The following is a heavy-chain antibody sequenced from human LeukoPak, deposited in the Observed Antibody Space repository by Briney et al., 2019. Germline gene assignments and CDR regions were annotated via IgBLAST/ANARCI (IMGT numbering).Heavy chain of an antibody. Sequence: GGSLRLSCAASGFTFDDYAMHWVRQAPGKGLEWVSGISLNSGSVGYVDSVKGRFTISRDNAKNSLYLQMNSLRAEDMALYYCAKGFSSGWYLGPGDYWGQGTLVTVSS. CDR1: GFTFDDYA. D-gene: IGHD6-19*01. CDR2: ISLNSGSV. CDR3: AKGFSSGWYLGPGDY. J-gene: IGHJ4*02. V-gene: IGHV3-9*03.